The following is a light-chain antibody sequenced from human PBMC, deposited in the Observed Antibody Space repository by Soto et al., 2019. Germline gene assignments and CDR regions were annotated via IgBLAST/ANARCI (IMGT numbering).Light chain of an antibody. CDR2: DVS. Sequence: QSALTQPASVYGSPGQSITISCTGTSSDVGGYNYVSWYQQHPGKAPKLMIYDVSNRPSGVSNRFSGSKSGNTASLTISGLQAEDEADYYCSSYTSSSTSVVFGGGTKLTVL. J-gene: IGLJ2*01. CDR1: SSDVGGYNY. CDR3: SSYTSSSTSVV. V-gene: IGLV2-14*01.